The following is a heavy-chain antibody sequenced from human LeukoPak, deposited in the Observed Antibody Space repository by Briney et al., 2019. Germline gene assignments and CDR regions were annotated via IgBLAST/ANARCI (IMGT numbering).Heavy chain of an antibody. CDR3: ARGPNYDFWSGSADFGY. CDR1: GGSISSGSDY. CDR2: IYYSEST. D-gene: IGHD3-3*01. J-gene: IGHJ4*02. Sequence: SETLSLTCTVSGGSISSGSDYWRWIRQPPGKGLERIGYIYYSESTYYNPSLKSRVTISVDTSKNQFSLKLSSVTAADTAVYYCARGPNYDFWSGSADFGYWGQGTLATVSS. V-gene: IGHV4-30-4*08.